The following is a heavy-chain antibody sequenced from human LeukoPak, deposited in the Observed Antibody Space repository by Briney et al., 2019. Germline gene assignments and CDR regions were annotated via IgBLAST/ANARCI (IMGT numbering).Heavy chain of an antibody. V-gene: IGHV1-69*02. J-gene: IGHJ6*03. D-gene: IGHD1-14*01. CDR3: ASRLHPYRTGPYYYYYYMDV. CDR1: GGTFSSYT. CDR2: IIPILGIA. Sequence: SVKVSCKASGGTFSSYTISWVRQAPGQGLEWMGRIIPILGIANYAQKFKGRVTSTADKSTSTAYMELSSLRSEDTAVYYCASRLHPYRTGPYYYYYYMDVWGKGTTVTVSS.